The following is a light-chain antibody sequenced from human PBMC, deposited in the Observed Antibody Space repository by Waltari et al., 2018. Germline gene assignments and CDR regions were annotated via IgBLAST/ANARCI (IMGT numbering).Light chain of an antibody. V-gene: IGKV3-15*01. J-gene: IGKJ1*01. CDR3: QQYDNWLGT. CDR2: GAS. CDR1: QSIRSN. Sequence: EIVLTQSPATLYVFPGKRANVSCRASQSIRSNLAWYQHKPGQAPRLLIYGASTRATGIPARFSGSGSGTEFTLTISSLQSEDFAVYFCQQYDNWLGTFGQGTKVEIK.